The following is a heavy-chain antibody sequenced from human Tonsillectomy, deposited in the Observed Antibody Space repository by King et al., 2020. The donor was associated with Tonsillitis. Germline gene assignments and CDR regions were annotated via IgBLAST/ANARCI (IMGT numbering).Heavy chain of an antibody. CDR2: IKQEGSET. CDR1: GFTFSSYW. V-gene: IGHV3-7*03. D-gene: IGHD1-26*01. J-gene: IGHJ4*02. Sequence: VQLVESGGGLVQPGGSLRLSCAASGFTFSSYWISWVRQAPGKGLEWVANIKQEGSETYYVDSVKGRFTISRDNAKNSLYLQMNSLRAEDTAVYYCARDKETGATRLGYWGQGTLVTVSS. CDR3: ARDKETGATRLGY.